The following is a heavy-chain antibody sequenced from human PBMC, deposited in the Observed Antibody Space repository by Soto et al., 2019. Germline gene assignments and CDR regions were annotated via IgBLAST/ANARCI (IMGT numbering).Heavy chain of an antibody. CDR1: GFTFSSYA. D-gene: IGHD3-10*01. CDR2: ISYDGSNK. J-gene: IGHJ4*02. V-gene: IGHV3-30-3*01. Sequence: GGSLRLSCAASGFTFSSYAMHWVRQAPGKGLEWVAVISYDGSNKYYADSVKGRFTISRDNSKNTLYLQMNSLRAEDTAVYYCAREFYASLMVRAERTLNDYWGQGTLVTVSS. CDR3: AREFYASLMVRAERTLNDY.